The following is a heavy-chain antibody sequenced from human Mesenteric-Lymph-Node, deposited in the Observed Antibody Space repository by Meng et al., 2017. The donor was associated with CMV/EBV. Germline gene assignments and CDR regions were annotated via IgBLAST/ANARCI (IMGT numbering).Heavy chain of an antibody. CDR3: VRTTGNYGDWDH. CDR1: GFTFSSYA. CDR2: ISGGGSST. J-gene: IGHJ4*02. V-gene: IGHV3-74*01. D-gene: IGHD2-8*02. Sequence: GESLKISCAASGFTFSSYAMHWVRQPPGRGLLWVSHISGGGSSTNYADSVKGRFTISRDNAKNTLYLQLNSLRAEDTAVYYCVRTTGNYGDWDHWGQGTLVTVSS.